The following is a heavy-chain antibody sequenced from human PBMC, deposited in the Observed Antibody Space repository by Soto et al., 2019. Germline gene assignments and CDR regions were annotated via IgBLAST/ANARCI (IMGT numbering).Heavy chain of an antibody. D-gene: IGHD3-16*01. Sequence: QLQLQESGPGLVKPSETLSLACTVSGGSISSNSYYWDWIRQPPGKGLEWIGSMYYSGATYHNPTLQCRVTISVDTSKNQFSLHLSSVTAADTAVYYCARHAAYDSVWGKSDGSDYWGQGTLVTVSS. J-gene: IGHJ4*02. CDR3: ARHAAYDSVWGKSDGSDY. V-gene: IGHV4-39*01. CDR1: GGSISSNSYY. CDR2: MYYSGAT.